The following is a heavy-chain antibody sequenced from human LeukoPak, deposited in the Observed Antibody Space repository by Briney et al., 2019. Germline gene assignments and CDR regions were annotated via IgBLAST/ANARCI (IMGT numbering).Heavy chain of an antibody. Sequence: ASVKVSCKASGYTFTGYYMHWVRQAPGQGLEWMGWINPNSGGTNYAQKFQGRVTMTRDTSISTAYMELSRLRSDDTAVYYCARGSSYGYGYYYYMDVWGKGTTVTVSS. CDR2: INPNSGGT. J-gene: IGHJ6*03. CDR3: ARGSSYGYGYYYYMDV. V-gene: IGHV1-2*02. D-gene: IGHD5-18*01. CDR1: GYTFTGYY.